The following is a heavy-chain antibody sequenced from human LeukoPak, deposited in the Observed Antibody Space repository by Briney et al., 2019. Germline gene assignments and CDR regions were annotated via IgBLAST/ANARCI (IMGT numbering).Heavy chain of an antibody. D-gene: IGHD5-24*01. J-gene: IGHJ4*02. CDR3: ARGHNSFDS. CDR2: TSNKADTYTT. V-gene: IGHV3-72*01. CDR1: GFTFSDHY. Sequence: GGSLRLSCAVSGFTFSDHYMDWVRQAPGKGLEWVGRTSNKADTYTTEYAASVKGRFIISRDDSKNSLYLQMNSLQTKDTAVYYCARGHNSFDSWGQGALVTVSS.